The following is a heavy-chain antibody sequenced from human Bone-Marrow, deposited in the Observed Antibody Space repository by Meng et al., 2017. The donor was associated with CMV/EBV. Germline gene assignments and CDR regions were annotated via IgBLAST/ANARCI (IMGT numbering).Heavy chain of an antibody. CDR1: GASISSSNYY. CDR3: ARDSALGDLPVGDAFDI. J-gene: IGHJ3*02. D-gene: IGHD3-16*01. V-gene: IGHV4-39*07. Sequence: SETLSLTCTVSGASISSSNYYWGWIRQAPGKGLEWIGNIYYGGSNFYNPSLKSRVTISVDTSKNQFSLKLTSVTAADTAVYYCARDSALGDLPVGDAFDIWGQGTRVTVSS. CDR2: IYYGGSN.